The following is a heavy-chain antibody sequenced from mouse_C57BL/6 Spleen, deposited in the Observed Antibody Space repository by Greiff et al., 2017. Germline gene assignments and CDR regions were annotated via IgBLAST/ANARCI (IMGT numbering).Heavy chain of an antibody. V-gene: IGHV3-6*01. CDR2: ISYDGSN. D-gene: IGHD2-5*01. CDR1: GYSITSGYY. CDR3: ARDRGYSNLDY. Sequence: EVKLMESGPGLVKPSQSLSLTCSVTGYSITSGYYWNWIRQFPGNKLEWMGYISYDGSNNYNPSLKNRISITRDTSKNQFFLKLNSVTTEDTATNYCARDRGYSNLDYWGQGTTLTVSS. J-gene: IGHJ2*01.